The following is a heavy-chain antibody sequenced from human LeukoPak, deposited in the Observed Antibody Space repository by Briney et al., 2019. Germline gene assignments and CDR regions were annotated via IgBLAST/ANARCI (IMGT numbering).Heavy chain of an antibody. V-gene: IGHV1-18*01. Sequence: GASVKVSCKASGYLFNTYGINWVRQAPGQGLEWMGWISTYNGDTNYTQKLQDRLTMTTDTSTSTAYMELRSLRADDTAVYYCARLPDYDNSVYTSSIDYWGQGTLVTVSS. D-gene: IGHD3-22*01. CDR2: ISTYNGDT. CDR1: GYLFNTYG. CDR3: ARLPDYDNSVYTSSIDY. J-gene: IGHJ4*02.